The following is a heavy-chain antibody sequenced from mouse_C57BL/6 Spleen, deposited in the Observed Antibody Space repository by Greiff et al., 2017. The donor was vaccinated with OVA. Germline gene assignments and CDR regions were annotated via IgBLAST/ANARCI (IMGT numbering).Heavy chain of an antibody. CDR2: ISSGGSYT. J-gene: IGHJ1*03. CDR3: ASPITTVVPWYFDV. V-gene: IGHV5-6*01. Sequence: EVQRVESGGDLVKPGGSLKLSCAASGFTFSSYGMSWVRQTPDKRLEWVATISSGGSYTYYPDSVKGRFTISRDNAKNTLYLQMSSLKSDDTAMYYCASPITTVVPWYFDVWGTGTTVTVSS. CDR1: GFTFSSYG. D-gene: IGHD1-1*01.